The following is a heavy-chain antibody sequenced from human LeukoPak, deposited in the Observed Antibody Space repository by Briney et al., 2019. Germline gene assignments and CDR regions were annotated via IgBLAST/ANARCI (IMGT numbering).Heavy chain of an antibody. V-gene: IGHV3-30-3*01. CDR2: ISYDGSNN. Sequence: GTSLRLSCAASGFAFSQFTVHWVRQAPGKGLEWVAVISYDGSNNYYADSVKGRFTISRDNSKNTLSLQMNSLRPEDTAVYYCARDPLTVVITVALSHYAFDIWGQGTMVTVSS. D-gene: IGHD3-22*01. J-gene: IGHJ3*02. CDR3: ARDPLTVVITVALSHYAFDI. CDR1: GFAFSQFT.